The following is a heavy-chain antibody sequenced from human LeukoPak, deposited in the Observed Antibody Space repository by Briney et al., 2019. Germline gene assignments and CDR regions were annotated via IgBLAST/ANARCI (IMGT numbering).Heavy chain of an antibody. CDR1: GFTFNIYG. CDR3: AKDVNAYCSGDCSDY. V-gene: IGHV3-30*02. J-gene: IGHJ4*02. Sequence: GGSLRLSCAASGFTFNIYGMHWVRQAPGKGLVWVAFIWYDGSKKYYADSVKGRFTISRDNSKNMVSLEMNSLRTEDTAVYYCAKDVNAYCSGDCSDYWGQGTLVTVSS. D-gene: IGHD2-21*01. CDR2: IWYDGSKK.